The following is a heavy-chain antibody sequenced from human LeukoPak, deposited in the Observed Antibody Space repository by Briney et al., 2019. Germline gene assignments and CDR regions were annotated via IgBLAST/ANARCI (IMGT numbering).Heavy chain of an antibody. V-gene: IGHV3-30*02. CDR1: GFTFSSYG. J-gene: IGHJ4*02. CDR3: AKAPLAYCGGDCYSR. CDR2: IRYDGSNK. Sequence: PSGGSLRLSCAASGFTFSSYGIHWVRQAPGKGLEWVAFIRYDGSNKYYADSVKSRFTISRDNSKNMLYLQMNSLRAEDTAVYHCAKAPLAYCGGDCYSRWGQGTLVTVSS. D-gene: IGHD2-21*01.